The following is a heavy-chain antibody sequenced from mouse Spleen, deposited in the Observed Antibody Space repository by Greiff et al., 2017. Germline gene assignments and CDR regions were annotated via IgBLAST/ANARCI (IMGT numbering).Heavy chain of an antibody. CDR2: IYPETGGT. V-gene: IGHV1-15*01. D-gene: IGHD1-1*01. CDR1: GYNLTDYE. Sequence: VQLQQSGAELVRPGASVTLSCKASGYNLTDYEMHWVKQTPVHGLEWIGAIYPETGGTAYNQKFKDKAILTADKSSSTAYMELRRLTSEDSAVYYRTRNYGSSSWLAHRGQGTLVNGSA. CDR3: TRNYGSSSWLAH. J-gene: IGHJ3*01.